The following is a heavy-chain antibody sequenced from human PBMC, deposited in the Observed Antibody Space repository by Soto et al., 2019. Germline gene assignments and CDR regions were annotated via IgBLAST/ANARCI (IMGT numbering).Heavy chain of an antibody. Sequence: SETLSLTCSVYGGSFSDYYWSWIRQPPGKGLEWIGEFSHRENTKYNPSLKSRATISIDTSKSQSSLKLSSVTAADTAVYYCARGMDSAKTGYWGQGTLVTVSS. J-gene: IGHJ4*02. CDR1: GGSFSDYY. D-gene: IGHD5-18*01. CDR3: ARGMDSAKTGY. V-gene: IGHV4-34*01. CDR2: FSHRENT.